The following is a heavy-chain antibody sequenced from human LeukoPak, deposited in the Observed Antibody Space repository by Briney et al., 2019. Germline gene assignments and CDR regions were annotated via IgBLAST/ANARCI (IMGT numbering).Heavy chain of an antibody. CDR2: IKQDGSEK. CDR3: ARGGGSYLFQH. V-gene: IGHV3-7*01. J-gene: IGHJ1*01. Sequence: GGSLRLSCSASGFTFSSYWMSWVRQAPGKGLEWVANIKQDGSEKYYVDSVKGRFTISRDNAKNSLYLQMNSLRAEDTAVYYCARGGGSYLFQHWGQGTLVTVSS. D-gene: IGHD1-26*01. CDR1: GFTFSSYW.